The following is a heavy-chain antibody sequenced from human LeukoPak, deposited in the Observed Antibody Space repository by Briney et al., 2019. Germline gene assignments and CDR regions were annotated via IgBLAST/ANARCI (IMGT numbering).Heavy chain of an antibody. J-gene: IGHJ5*02. Sequence: GGSLRLSCAASGFTFSSYAMSWVRQAPGKGLEWVSAISGSGGSTYYADSVKGRFTISRDNSKNTLYLQMNSLRAEDTAVYYCEKYIKIAVSGTALNWFDPWGQGTLVTVSS. CDR1: GFTFSSYA. D-gene: IGHD6-19*01. CDR2: ISGSGGST. V-gene: IGHV3-23*01. CDR3: EKYIKIAVSGTALNWFDP.